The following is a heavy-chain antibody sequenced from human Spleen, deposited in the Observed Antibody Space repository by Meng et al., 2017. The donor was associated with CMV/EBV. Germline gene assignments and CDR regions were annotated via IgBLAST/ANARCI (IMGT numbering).Heavy chain of an antibody. Sequence: ASVKVSCKASGYTFTGYFIHWVRQAPGQGLEWMGWINPNRGNTNYAQRFQGRVTMTRDTSISTAYMELSRLRSEDTAVYYCARGLTGAGDAFDIWGQGTMVTVSS. D-gene: IGHD1-20*01. CDR3: ARGLTGAGDAFDI. CDR1: GYTFTGYF. CDR2: INPNRGNT. V-gene: IGHV1-2*02. J-gene: IGHJ3*02.